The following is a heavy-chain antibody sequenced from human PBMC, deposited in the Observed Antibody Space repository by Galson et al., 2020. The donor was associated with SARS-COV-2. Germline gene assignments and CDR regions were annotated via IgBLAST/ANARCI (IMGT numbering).Heavy chain of an antibody. CDR2: IDPDGREN. CDR1: GFRFRSYW. CDR3: TGGLRGFLEWFGMDV. J-gene: IGHJ6*02. V-gene: IGHV3-7*05. Sequence: GGSLRLSCAASGFRFRSYWMIWVRQAPGKGPEWVANIDPDGRENDYVDSVKGRFSISRDDVKNSLSLQMNSLSAEDAAVYYCTGGLRGFLEWFGMDVWGQGTTVSVSS. D-gene: IGHD3-3*01.